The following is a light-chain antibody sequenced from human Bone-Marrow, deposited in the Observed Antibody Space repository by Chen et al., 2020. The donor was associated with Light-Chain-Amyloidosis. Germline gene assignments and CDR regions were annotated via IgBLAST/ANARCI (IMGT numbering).Light chain of an antibody. Sequence: SYELTQPPSVSVSPGQTARITCSGDDLPTKYAYWYKQKPGQAPVLVIHRDTERPSGISARVCGSSSGSTATLTISGVQAEDEADYHCQSADSSGTYEVRFGGGTKRTVL. CDR3: QSADSSGTYEVR. V-gene: IGLV3-25*03. CDR1: DLPTKY. J-gene: IGLJ2*01. CDR2: RDT.